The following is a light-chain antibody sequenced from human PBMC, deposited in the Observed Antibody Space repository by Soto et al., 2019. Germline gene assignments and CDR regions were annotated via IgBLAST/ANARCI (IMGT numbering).Light chain of an antibody. CDR2: DAS. Sequence: EILLTQSPATLSVSPGERATLSCRASQSVSNKLGWYRQQPGQAPRLLILDASTRETGIRARCSGSGAGTEFTRTITSLQSEDVAVDYCQQYHDWTQTFGQGTKVDIK. CDR1: QSVSNK. V-gene: IGKV3-15*01. CDR3: QQYHDWTQT. J-gene: IGKJ1*01.